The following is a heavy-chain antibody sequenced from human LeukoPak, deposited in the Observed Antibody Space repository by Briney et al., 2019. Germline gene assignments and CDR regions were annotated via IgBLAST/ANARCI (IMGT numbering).Heavy chain of an antibody. CDR3: ARETSTQCSVGSCFFDY. Sequence: PGGSLRLSCAASGFSVSSNYMSWVRQAPGKGLEWVSVFYSGGSTYYADSVKGRFTISRDTSKNTLYLQMNSLRVEDTAVYYCARETSTQCSVGSCFFDYWGQGTLVTVSS. CDR2: FYSGGST. D-gene: IGHD2-15*01. CDR1: GFSVSSNY. V-gene: IGHV3-66*02. J-gene: IGHJ4*02.